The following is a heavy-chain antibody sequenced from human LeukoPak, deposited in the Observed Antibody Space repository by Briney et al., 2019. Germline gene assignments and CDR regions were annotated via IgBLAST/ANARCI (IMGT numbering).Heavy chain of an antibody. Sequence: GGSLRLSCAASGFTFSSYAMHWVRQAPGKGLEYVSAISSNGGSTYYANSVKGRFTISRDNSKNTLYLQMGSLRAEDVAVYYCARRVAAQFDPWGQGTLVTVSS. CDR2: ISSNGGST. J-gene: IGHJ5*02. V-gene: IGHV3-64*01. CDR1: GFTFSSYA. CDR3: ARRVAAQFDP. D-gene: IGHD6-6*01.